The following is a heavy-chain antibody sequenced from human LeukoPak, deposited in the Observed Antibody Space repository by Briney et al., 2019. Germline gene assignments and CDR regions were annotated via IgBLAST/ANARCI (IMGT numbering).Heavy chain of an antibody. J-gene: IGHJ6*02. CDR2: IWYDGSNK. V-gene: IGHV3-33*08. D-gene: IGHD3-9*01. Sequence: PGGSLRLSCAASGLTFSSYWMNWVRQAPGKGLEWVAVIWYDGSNKYYADSVKGRFTISRDNSKNTLYLQMNSLRAEDTAVYYCARGGNYDILTPYGMDVWGQGTTVTVSS. CDR3: ARGGNYDILTPYGMDV. CDR1: GLTFSSYW.